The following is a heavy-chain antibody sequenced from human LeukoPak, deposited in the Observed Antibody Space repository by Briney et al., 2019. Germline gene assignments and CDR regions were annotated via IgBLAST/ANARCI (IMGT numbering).Heavy chain of an antibody. Sequence: SETLSLTCAVYGGSFSGYYWSWIRQPPGKGLEWIGEINHSGSTNYKPSLKSRVTISVDTSKNQFSLKLSSVTAADTAVYYCARGTKIQLWLNFGYWGQGTLVTVSS. CDR3: ARGTKIQLWLNFGY. D-gene: IGHD5-18*01. CDR2: INHSGST. V-gene: IGHV4-34*01. CDR1: GGSFSGYY. J-gene: IGHJ4*02.